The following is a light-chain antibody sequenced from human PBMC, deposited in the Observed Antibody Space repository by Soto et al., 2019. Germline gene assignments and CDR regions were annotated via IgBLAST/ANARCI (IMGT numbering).Light chain of an antibody. CDR3: QQRSNS. V-gene: IGKV3-11*01. CDR1: QSVSRS. J-gene: IGKJ4*01. CDR2: DAS. Sequence: IVLTHSPSTLPLSPVDRAPLSCRASQSVSRSLTWYQQKPGQAPRLLIYDASTRATGIPPRFSGSGSGTDFTLTISSLEPEDFAVYYCQQRSNSFGGGSKVDI.